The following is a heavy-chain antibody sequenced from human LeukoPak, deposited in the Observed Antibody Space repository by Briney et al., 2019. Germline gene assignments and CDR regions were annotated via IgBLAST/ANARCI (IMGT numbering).Heavy chain of an antibody. CDR1: GFTFSSYA. CDR3: AKDRSWELRNNWFDP. V-gene: IGHV3-23*01. J-gene: IGHJ5*02. CDR2: ISGSGGST. Sequence: LPGGSPRLSCAASGFTFSSYAMSWVRQAPGKGLEWVSAISGSGGSTYYADSVKGRFTISRDNSKNTLYLRMNSLRAEDTAVYYCAKDRSWELRNNWFDPWGQGTLVTVSS. D-gene: IGHD1-26*01.